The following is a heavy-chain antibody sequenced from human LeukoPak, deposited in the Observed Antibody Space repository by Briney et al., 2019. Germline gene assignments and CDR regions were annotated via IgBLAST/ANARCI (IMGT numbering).Heavy chain of an antibody. Sequence: PSETLSLTCAVYGGSFSGYYWSWIRQPPGKGLEWIGEINHSGSTNYNPSLKSRVTISVDTSKNQFSLKLSSVTAADTAVYYCARAAYYYDSSGPTDYWGQGTLVTVSS. D-gene: IGHD3-22*01. CDR2: INHSGST. CDR3: ARAAYYYDSSGPTDY. CDR1: GGSFSGYY. J-gene: IGHJ4*02. V-gene: IGHV4-34*01.